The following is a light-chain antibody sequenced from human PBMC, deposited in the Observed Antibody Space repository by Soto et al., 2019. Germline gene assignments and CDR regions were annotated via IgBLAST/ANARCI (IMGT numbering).Light chain of an antibody. Sequence: IQLTQSPSSLSASVGDRVTITCRASESIRTWLAWYQHKPGKAPKFLIYDASTLESGVPSRFSGSGSGTDFTLTISSLQPDDFATYYCQQYNNYPRTFGQGTKVDIK. CDR1: ESIRTW. V-gene: IGKV1-5*01. CDR3: QQYNNYPRT. J-gene: IGKJ1*01. CDR2: DAS.